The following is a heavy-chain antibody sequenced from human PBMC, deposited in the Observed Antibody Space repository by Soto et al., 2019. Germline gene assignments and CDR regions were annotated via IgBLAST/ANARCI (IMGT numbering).Heavy chain of an antibody. CDR1: GYTFTIYG. V-gene: IGHV1-18*04. J-gene: IGHJ4*02. D-gene: IGHD3-22*01. CDR2: ISGYNGNT. Sequence: QVQLVQSGAEVKKPGASVKVSCKASGYTFTIYGISWVRQAPGQGLEWMGWISGYNGNTDYAQNLQDRVTLTTDASTSSVYMELRSLRSDDTAVYYCARVDYYDSSGYYGYWGQGTLNTVSS. CDR3: ARVDYYDSSGYYGY.